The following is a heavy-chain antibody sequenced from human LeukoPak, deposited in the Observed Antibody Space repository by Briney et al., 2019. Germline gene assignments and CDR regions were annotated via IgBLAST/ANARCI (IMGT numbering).Heavy chain of an antibody. D-gene: IGHD2-15*01. V-gene: IGHV3-9*01. CDR2: ISWNSGII. CDR1: GFTFDDYA. Sequence: GRSLRLSCAASGFTFDDYAMHWVRQAPGKGLEWVSGISWNSGIIGYADSVKGRFTVSRDNAKNSLYLQMNSLRAEDTALYYCVKVYSIGYYYYGMDVWGQGTTVTVSS. CDR3: VKVYSIGYYYYGMDV. J-gene: IGHJ6*02.